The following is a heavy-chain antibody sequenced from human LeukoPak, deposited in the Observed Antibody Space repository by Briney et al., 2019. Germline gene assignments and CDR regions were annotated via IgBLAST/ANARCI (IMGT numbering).Heavy chain of an antibody. CDR2: ISDSGDST. Sequence: GGSLRLSCAASGFTFSSYSMTWVRQTPGKGLEWVSGISDSGDSTYYADSVKGRFTISRDNSRNTVYLQINSLRAEDTAVYYCGKTTVGYSSGQKPAWPVDYWGQGTLVTVSS. D-gene: IGHD5-18*01. J-gene: IGHJ4*02. V-gene: IGHV3-23*01. CDR1: GFTFSSYS. CDR3: GKTTVGYSSGQKPAWPVDY.